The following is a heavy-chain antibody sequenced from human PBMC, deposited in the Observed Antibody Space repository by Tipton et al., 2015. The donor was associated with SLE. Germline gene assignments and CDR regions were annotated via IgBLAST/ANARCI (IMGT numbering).Heavy chain of an antibody. J-gene: IGHJ6*02. CDR3: ARETTGDTYYSSGMDV. V-gene: IGHV4-59*01. CDR1: GGSISSYY. CDR2: IYYSGST. D-gene: IGHD7-27*01. Sequence: TLSLTCTVSGGSISSYYWSWIRQPPGKGLEWIGYIYYSGSTNYNPSLKSRVTISVDTSKNQFSLNLSSVTAADTAVDYWARETTGDTYYSSGMDVWGQGTTVTVSS.